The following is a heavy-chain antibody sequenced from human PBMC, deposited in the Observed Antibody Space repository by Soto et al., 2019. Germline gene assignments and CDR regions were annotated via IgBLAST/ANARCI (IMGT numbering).Heavy chain of an antibody. CDR1: GFTFSSNA. CDR3: AKAQGGSYFDY. D-gene: IGHD2-15*01. V-gene: IGHV3-23*01. Sequence: VGSLRLSCAASGFTFSSNAMSWVRQAPGKGLEWVSGISSSGGSTYYADSVKGRITISRDNSKNMLYLQMNNLRAEDTAVYYCAKAQGGSYFDYWGQGTLVTVSS. J-gene: IGHJ4*02. CDR2: ISSSGGST.